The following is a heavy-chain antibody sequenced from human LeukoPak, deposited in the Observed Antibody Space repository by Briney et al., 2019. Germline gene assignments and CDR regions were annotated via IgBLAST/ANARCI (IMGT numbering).Heavy chain of an antibody. CDR2: IYYSGST. CDR1: GGSISSSSYY. V-gene: IGHV4-39*02. Sequence: SETLSLTCTVSGGSISSSSYYWGWLRQPPGTGLEWLGSIYYSGSTYYNPSLKSRVAISVDTSKNQFSLKLSSVTAADTAVYYCARDLGYTSDWYWGQGTLVTVSS. D-gene: IGHD6-19*01. J-gene: IGHJ4*02. CDR3: ARDLGYTSDWY.